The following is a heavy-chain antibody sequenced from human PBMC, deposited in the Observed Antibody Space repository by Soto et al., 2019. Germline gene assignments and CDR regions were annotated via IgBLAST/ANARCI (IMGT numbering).Heavy chain of an antibody. J-gene: IGHJ4*02. D-gene: IGHD3-22*01. CDR2: IYSGGST. Sequence: PSETLSLTCAVHGGSFSGYYWDWIRQAPGKGLEWVSVIYSGGSTYYADSVKGRFTISRDNAKNSLYLQMNSLRAEDTAVYYCASWNYDSSSYPSPFDYWGQGTLVTVSS. CDR1: GGSFSGYY. V-gene: IGHV3-53*01. CDR3: ASWNYDSSSYPSPFDY.